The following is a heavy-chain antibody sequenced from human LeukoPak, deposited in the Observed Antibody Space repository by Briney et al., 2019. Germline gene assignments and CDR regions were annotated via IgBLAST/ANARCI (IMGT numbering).Heavy chain of an antibody. CDR3: ARFKGSPNKAFDF. CDR2: INPNSGGT. Sequence: ASVKVSCKASGYTFTGYYMHWVRQAPGQGLEWMGRINPNSGGTNYAQKFQGRVTMTRDTSISTAYMELSRLRSDDTAVYYCARFKGSPNKAFDFWGQGTMVTVSS. CDR1: GYTFTGYY. D-gene: IGHD1/OR15-1a*01. J-gene: IGHJ3*01. V-gene: IGHV1-2*06.